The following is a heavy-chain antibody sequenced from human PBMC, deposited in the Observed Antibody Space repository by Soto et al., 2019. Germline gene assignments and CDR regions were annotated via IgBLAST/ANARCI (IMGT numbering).Heavy chain of an antibody. CDR1: GFSLSTSGVG. V-gene: IGHV2-5*02. D-gene: IGHD1-1*01. CDR3: AHRYLFGGTFSYYFDY. Sequence: QITLKESGPPLVKPTQTLTLTCTFSGFSLSTSGVGVGWIRQPPGKALEWLALIYWDDDKRYSPSLKSRLTITKDTSKNQVVLTMTHMDPVDTATYYCAHRYLFGGTFSYYFDYWGQGTLVTVSS. J-gene: IGHJ4*02. CDR2: IYWDDDK.